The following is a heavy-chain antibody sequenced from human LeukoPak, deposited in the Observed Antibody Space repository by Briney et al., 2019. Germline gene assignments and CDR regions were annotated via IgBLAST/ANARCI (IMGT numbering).Heavy chain of an antibody. J-gene: IGHJ4*02. D-gene: IGHD4-11*01. Sequence: PGGSLRLSCAASGFTFDDYGMSWVRQAPGKGLEWVSGINWNGGRTDYADSLKGRFTISRDNAKNSLYLQMNSLRAEDTALYFCARYDYSNYVGYYDLWGQGTLVTVSS. CDR1: GFTFDDYG. CDR2: INWNGGRT. V-gene: IGHV3-20*04. CDR3: ARYDYSNYVGYYDL.